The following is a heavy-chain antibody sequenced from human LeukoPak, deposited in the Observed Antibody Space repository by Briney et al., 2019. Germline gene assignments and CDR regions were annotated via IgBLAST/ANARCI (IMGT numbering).Heavy chain of an antibody. CDR1: GGSFSSGDYH. V-gene: IGHV4-30-4*01. CDR2: IYYSERT. J-gene: IGHJ4*02. D-gene: IGHD4-17*01. CDR3: ARGADYGDYLGLFFDY. Sequence: SQTLPLTCTVSGGSFSSGDYHWRWIRQPPGKGLEGIGYIYYSERTYYNPSLKSRVTISVDTSKNQFSLKLSSVTAADTAVYYCARGADYGDYLGLFFDYWGQGTLVTVSS.